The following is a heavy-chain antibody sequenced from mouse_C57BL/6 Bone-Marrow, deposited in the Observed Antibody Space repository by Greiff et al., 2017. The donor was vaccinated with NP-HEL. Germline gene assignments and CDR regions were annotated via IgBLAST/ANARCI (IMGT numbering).Heavy chain of an antibody. J-gene: IGHJ2*01. V-gene: IGHV5-4*01. CDR2: ISDGGSYT. CDR3: ARDIYYGSSYDY. D-gene: IGHD1-1*01. Sequence: EVQGVESGGGLVKPGGSLKLSCAASGFTFSSYAMSWVRQTPEKRLEWVATISDGGSYTYYPDNVKGRFTISRDNAKNNLYLQMSHLKSDDTAMYYCARDIYYGSSYDYWGQGTTLTVSS. CDR1: GFTFSSYA.